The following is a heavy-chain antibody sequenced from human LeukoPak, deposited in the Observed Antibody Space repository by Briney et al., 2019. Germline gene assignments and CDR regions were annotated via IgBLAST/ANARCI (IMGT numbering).Heavy chain of an antibody. CDR1: GLTFSKAW. Sequence: GGSLRLSCAASGLTFSKAWMNWVRQAPGKGLEWVSYISSSGSTIHYADSVKGRFTISRDNSKNTLFLQMNSLTAEDTAIYSCARPRLEYCSGGSCFDAFDIWGQGTMVTVSS. CDR3: ARPRLEYCSGGSCFDAFDI. CDR2: ISSSGSTI. V-gene: IGHV3-48*01. D-gene: IGHD2-15*01. J-gene: IGHJ3*02.